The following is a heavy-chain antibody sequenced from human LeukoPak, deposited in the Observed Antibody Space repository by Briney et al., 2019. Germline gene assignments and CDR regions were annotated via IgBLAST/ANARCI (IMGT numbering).Heavy chain of an antibody. CDR1: GYSISSGYY. J-gene: IGHJ3*02. CDR2: IYHSGST. Sequence: SETLSLTCTVSGYSISSGYYWCWIRQPPGKGLEWIGSIYHSGSTYYNPSLKSRVTISVDTSKNQFFLKLSSVTAADTAVYYCARDSNYYDSSGYYPINDAFDIWGQGTMVTVSS. CDR3: ARDSNYYDSSGYYPINDAFDI. D-gene: IGHD3-22*01. V-gene: IGHV4-38-2*02.